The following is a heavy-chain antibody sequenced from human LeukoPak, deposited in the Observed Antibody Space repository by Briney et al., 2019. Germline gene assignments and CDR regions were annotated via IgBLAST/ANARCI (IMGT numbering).Heavy chain of an antibody. CDR1: GFTFSSYA. Sequence: GGSLRLFCAASGFTFSSYAMHWVRQAPGRGLEYVSAISTDGGRTYYANSVKGRFTISRDNSKNTLYLQMGSLRPEDMAVYYCARDGYYDRSNYYDYWGQGTLVTVSS. CDR2: ISTDGGRT. V-gene: IGHV3-64*01. CDR3: ARDGYYDRSNYYDY. D-gene: IGHD3-22*01. J-gene: IGHJ4*02.